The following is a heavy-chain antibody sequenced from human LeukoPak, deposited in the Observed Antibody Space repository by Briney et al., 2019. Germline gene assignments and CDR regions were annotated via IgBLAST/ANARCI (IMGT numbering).Heavy chain of an antibody. CDR2: IYTGGGT. D-gene: IGHD1-26*01. V-gene: IGHV4-4*07. Sequence: SETLSLTCTVPGGSISGLYWSWIRQPAGKGLEWIGRIYTGGGTNYNPSPKSRVSMSVDTSKNQFSLKLNSVTAADTAVYFCARDVGFTKDWGQGTLVTVSS. CDR3: ARDVGFTKD. J-gene: IGHJ4*02. CDR1: GGSISGLY.